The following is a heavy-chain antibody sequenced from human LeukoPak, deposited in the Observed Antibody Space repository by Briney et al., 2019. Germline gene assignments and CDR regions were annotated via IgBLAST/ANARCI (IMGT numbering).Heavy chain of an antibody. V-gene: IGHV3-23*01. CDR2: ICANDGNT. D-gene: IGHD2-15*01. CDR3: AKGSGSSCYSPCDY. Sequence: GGSLRLSCAASGLTFRNYAMSWVRQAPGKGLEWVSVICANDGNTYYADAVKGRFIISRDNSKGTLYLQMDSLRAEDTAVYYCAKGSGSSCYSPCDYWGQGILVTVSS. J-gene: IGHJ4*02. CDR1: GLTFRNYA.